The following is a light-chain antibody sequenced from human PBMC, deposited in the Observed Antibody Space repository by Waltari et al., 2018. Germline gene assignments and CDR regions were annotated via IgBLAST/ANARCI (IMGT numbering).Light chain of an antibody. V-gene: IGKV3-15*01. J-gene: IGKJ2*01. CDR1: QSVTTN. Sequence: EIVMTQSPATLSVSPGERAVLSCRASQSVTTNLAWYQQKPGQAPRLLIYGASTRATNIPARFSGSGSGTEFNLTISILQSEDFAVYYCHQYNNGPPYNFGQGTKLEI. CDR2: GAS. CDR3: HQYNNGPPYN.